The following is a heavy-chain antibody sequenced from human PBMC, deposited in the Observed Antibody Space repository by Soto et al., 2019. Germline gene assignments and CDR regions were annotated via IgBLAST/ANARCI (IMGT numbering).Heavy chain of an antibody. V-gene: IGHV1-2*04. J-gene: IGHJ4*02. CDR1: GYTFTGYY. CDR2: INPNSGGT. Sequence: QVQLVQSGAEVKKPGASVKVSCKASGYTFTGYYMHWVRQAPGQGLEWMGWINPNSGGTNYAQKVQGWVTMTRDTSISTAYMELSRLRSDDTAVYYCARDDTRLRRFDYWGQGTLVTVSS. CDR3: ARDDTRLRRFDY. D-gene: IGHD4-17*01.